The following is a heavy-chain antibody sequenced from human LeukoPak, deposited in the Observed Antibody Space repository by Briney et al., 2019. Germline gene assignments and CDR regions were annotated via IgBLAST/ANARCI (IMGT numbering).Heavy chain of an antibody. CDR1: GYTLTGYY. J-gene: IGHJ4*02. CDR2: INPNSGGT. V-gene: IGHV1-2*02. D-gene: IGHD6-19*01. Sequence: GASVKVSCKASGYTLTGYYMHWVRQAPGQGLEWMGWINPNSGGTNYAQKFQGRVTMTRDTSISTAYMELSRLRSDDTAVYYCARRTSGWSFFDYWGQGTLVTVSS. CDR3: ARRTSGWSFFDY.